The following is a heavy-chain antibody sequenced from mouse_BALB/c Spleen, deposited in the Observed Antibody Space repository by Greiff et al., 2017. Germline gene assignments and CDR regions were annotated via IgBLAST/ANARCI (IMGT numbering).Heavy chain of an antibody. CDR3: ERGGGRYSWLAD. CDR1: GYTFTDYS. Sequence: EVQLVESGPELVKPGASVKISCKTSGYTFTDYSMHWVKQSPGKSLEWIGGINPTNGGTSYNQKFKGKATLTVDTSSSTAYMELRSLTSEDSAVYYCERGGGRYSWLADWGEGTPVTVSA. V-gene: IGHV1-26*01. D-gene: IGHD2-14*01. CDR2: INPTNGGT. J-gene: IGHJ3*01.